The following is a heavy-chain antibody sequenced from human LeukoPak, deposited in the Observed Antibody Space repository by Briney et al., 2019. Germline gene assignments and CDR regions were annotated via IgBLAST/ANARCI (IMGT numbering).Heavy chain of an antibody. J-gene: IGHJ4*02. CDR2: ISGSGGST. Sequence: AGGSLRLSCAASGFAFSSYAMSWVRQAPGKGLEWVSAISGSGGSTSYADSVKGRFTISRDNSKNTVYLQMNSLRGEDAAVYYCAKEPLYCGGDCYEPFDCWGQGTLVTVSS. D-gene: IGHD2-21*02. CDR3: AKEPLYCGGDCYEPFDC. V-gene: IGHV3-23*01. CDR1: GFAFSSYA.